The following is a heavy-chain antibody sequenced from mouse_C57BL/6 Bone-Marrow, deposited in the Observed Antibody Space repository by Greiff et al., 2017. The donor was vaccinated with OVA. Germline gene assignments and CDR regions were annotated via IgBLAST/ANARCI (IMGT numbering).Heavy chain of an antibody. D-gene: IGHD2-3*01. Sequence: QVQLQQPGAELVKPGASVKMSCKASGYTFTSYWITWVKQRPGQGLEWIGDIYPGSGSTNYNEKFKSKATLTVDTSSSTAYMQLSSLTSEDSAVYYCARDDGYYVGAMDYWGQGTSVTVSS. CDR1: GYTFTSYW. CDR2: IYPGSGST. CDR3: ARDDGYYVGAMDY. V-gene: IGHV1-55*01. J-gene: IGHJ4*01.